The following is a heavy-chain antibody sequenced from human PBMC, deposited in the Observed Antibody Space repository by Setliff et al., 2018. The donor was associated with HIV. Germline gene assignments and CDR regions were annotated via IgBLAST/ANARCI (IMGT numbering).Heavy chain of an antibody. Sequence: SVKVSCKASGGTFSTHAINWVRQAPGQGLEWMGGIIPIFGTTHYAQKFQGRVTITTDESTNTAYMELGSLRSEDTAVYYCASVPMEYSGYNSDSGSYYYHYGLDVWGQGTKVTVS. CDR3: ASVPMEYSGYNSDSGSYYYHYGLDV. J-gene: IGHJ6*02. V-gene: IGHV1-69*05. D-gene: IGHD5-12*01. CDR1: GGTFSTHA. CDR2: IIPIFGTT.